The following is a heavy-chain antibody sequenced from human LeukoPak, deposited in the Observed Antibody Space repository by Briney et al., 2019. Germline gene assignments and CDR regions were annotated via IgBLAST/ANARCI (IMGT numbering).Heavy chain of an antibody. J-gene: IGHJ4*02. V-gene: IGHV5-51*01. CDR3: ARQFNYHGSGSYPDY. Sequence: GESLKISCKGSGYSFTSYWIGWVRQMPGKGLEWMGIIYPGDSDTRYSPSFQGQVTISADKSISTAYLQWSSLKASDTAMYYCARQFNYHGSGSYPDYWGQGTLVTVSS. CDR1: GYSFTSYW. CDR2: IYPGDSDT. D-gene: IGHD3-10*01.